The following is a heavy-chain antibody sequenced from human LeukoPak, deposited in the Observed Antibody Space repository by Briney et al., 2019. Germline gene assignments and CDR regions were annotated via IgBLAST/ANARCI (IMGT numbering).Heavy chain of an antibody. Sequence: GRSLRLSCAASGFTFSSYAMHWVRQAPGKGLEWVAVISYDGSNKYYADSVKGRFTISRDNSKNTLYLQMNSLRAEDIAVYYCVKRWTGTTIGQQDYWGQGTLVTVSS. J-gene: IGHJ4*02. CDR2: ISYDGSNK. CDR3: VKRWTGTTIGQQDY. CDR1: GFTFSSYA. V-gene: IGHV3-30*18. D-gene: IGHD1-1*01.